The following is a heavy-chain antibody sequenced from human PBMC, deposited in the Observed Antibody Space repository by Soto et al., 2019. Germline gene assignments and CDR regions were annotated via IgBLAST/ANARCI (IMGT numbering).Heavy chain of an antibody. D-gene: IGHD2-15*01. Sequence: EVQLVESGGGLVQPGGSLRLSCAASGFPFSSYWMHWVRQAPGKGLVWVSRINSDGSSTSYADSVKGRFTISRDNAKNTLYLQRNSLRAEDTAGYYGVRTSLVVAAATREDYWGQGTLVTVS. J-gene: IGHJ4*02. V-gene: IGHV3-74*01. CDR1: GFPFSSYW. CDR2: INSDGSST. CDR3: VRTSLVVAAATREDY.